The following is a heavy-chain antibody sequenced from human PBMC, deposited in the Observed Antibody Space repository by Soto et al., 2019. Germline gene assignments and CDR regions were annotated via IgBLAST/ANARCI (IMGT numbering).Heavy chain of an antibody. J-gene: IGHJ2*01. CDR3: VRDPPRYYGSGSYYNAAVVSYFDL. CDR1: GFTFSSYS. Sequence: PGGSLRLSCAASGFTFSSYSMNWVRQAPGKGLEWVSSISSSSSYIYYVDSVKGRFTISRDNAKNSLYLQMNSLRAEDTAVYYCVRDPPRYYGSGSYYNAAVVSYFDLWSRGTLVTVSS. CDR2: ISSSSSYI. D-gene: IGHD3-10*01. V-gene: IGHV3-21*01.